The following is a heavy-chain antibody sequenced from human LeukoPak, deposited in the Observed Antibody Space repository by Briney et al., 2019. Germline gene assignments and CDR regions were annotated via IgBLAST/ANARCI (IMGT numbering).Heavy chain of an antibody. V-gene: IGHV3-23*01. J-gene: IGHJ4*02. Sequence: GGSLRLSCAASGFTFSSYTMNWVRQAPGKGLEWVSTISVSSGSAYYAESVKGRFTISRDNSKNTLYLQMNSLRAEDTAVYYCAKGELATNHFDYWGQGTLVTVSS. CDR1: GFTFSSYT. D-gene: IGHD1-1*01. CDR3: AKGELATNHFDY. CDR2: ISVSSGSA.